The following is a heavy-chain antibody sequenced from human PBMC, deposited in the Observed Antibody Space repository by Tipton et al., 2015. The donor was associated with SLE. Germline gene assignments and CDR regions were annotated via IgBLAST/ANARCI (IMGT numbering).Heavy chain of an antibody. V-gene: IGHV3-49*04. CDR1: GFTFGDYA. J-gene: IGHJ4*02. Sequence: SLRLSCTASGFTFGDYAMSWVRQAPGKGLEWVGFIRSKAYGGTTEYAASVKGRFTISRDDSKSIAYLQMNSLKTEDTAVYCCTRGDCSGGSCYSNFDYWGQGTLVTVSS. CDR3: TRGDCSGGSCYSNFDY. CDR2: IRSKAYGGTT. D-gene: IGHD2-15*01.